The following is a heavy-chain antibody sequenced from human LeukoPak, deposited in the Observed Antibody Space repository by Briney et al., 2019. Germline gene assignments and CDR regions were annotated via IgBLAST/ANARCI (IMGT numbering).Heavy chain of an antibody. J-gene: IGHJ3*02. CDR2: IIPIFSTA. Sequence: SVKVSCRASGGTFINYAISWVRQAPGQGLEWMGGIIPIFSTANYAQKFQGRVTITTDESTNTAYLELSSLRSDDTAMYYCARGRITVFGVVTKTQAFDIWGQGTMVTVSS. CDR3: ARGRITVFGVVTKTQAFDI. V-gene: IGHV1-69*05. CDR1: GGTFINYA. D-gene: IGHD3-3*01.